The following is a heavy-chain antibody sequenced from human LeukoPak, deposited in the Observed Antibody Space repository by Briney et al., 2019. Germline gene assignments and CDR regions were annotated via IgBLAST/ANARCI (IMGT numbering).Heavy chain of an antibody. J-gene: IGHJ4*02. CDR2: INAGNGNT. V-gene: IGHV1-3*03. CDR3: ARAGGSGYDN. Sequence: ASVKVSCKASGYTFTSYAMHWVRQAPGQRLEWMGWINAGNGNTKYSQEFQGRVTMTRDMSTSTVYMELSSLRSEDTAVYYCARAGGSGYDNWGQGTLVTVSS. CDR1: GYTFTSYA. D-gene: IGHD5-12*01.